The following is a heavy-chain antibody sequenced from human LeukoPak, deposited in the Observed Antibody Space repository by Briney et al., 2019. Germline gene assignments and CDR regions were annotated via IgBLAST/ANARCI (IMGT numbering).Heavy chain of an antibody. D-gene: IGHD2-15*01. J-gene: IGHJ4*02. CDR1: GYSFTSYW. CDR2: IYPGDSEMGLIYPGDSDT. V-gene: IGHV5-51*01. CDR3: ARSLAASRAPFDS. Sequence: GESLKISCKGSGYSFTSYWIAWVRQMPGKGLECMGIIYPGDSEMGLIYPGDSDTRYSPSFQGQVTISADKSINTAYLQWSSLRASDTAIYYCARSLAASRAPFDSWGQGTLITVSS.